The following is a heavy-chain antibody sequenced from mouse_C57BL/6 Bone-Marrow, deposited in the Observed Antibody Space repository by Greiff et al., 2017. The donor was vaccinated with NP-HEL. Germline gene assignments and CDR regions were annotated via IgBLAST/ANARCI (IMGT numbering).Heavy chain of an antibody. V-gene: IGHV14-4*01. J-gene: IGHJ4*01. CDR1: GFNIKDDY. D-gene: IGHD1-1*01. CDR3: TTGVSSPYAMDY. Sequence: VQLQQSGAELVRPGASVKLSCTVSGFNIKDDYMHWVKQRPEQGLEWIGWIDPENGDTEYASQFQGKATITADTSSNTAYLQLSSLTSGDTAVYYVTTGVSSPYAMDYWGQGPSVPVSS. CDR2: IDPENGDT.